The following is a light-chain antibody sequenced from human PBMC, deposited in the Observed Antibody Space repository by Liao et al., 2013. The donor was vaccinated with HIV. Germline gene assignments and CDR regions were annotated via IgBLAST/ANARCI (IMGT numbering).Light chain of an antibody. V-gene: IGLV3-21*04. J-gene: IGLJ2*01. Sequence: SYELTQPPSVSVAPGKTAKITCGGNNIGSKSVHWYQQKPGQAPLLVMYYDSDRPSGIPERFSGSKSGNTATLTISGVEAGDEADYYCQVWDDNSNHVVFGGGTKLTVL. CDR3: QVWDDNSNHVV. CDR1: NIGSKS. CDR2: YDS.